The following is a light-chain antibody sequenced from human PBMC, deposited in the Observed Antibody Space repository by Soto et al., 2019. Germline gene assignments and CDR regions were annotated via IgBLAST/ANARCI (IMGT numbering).Light chain of an antibody. V-gene: IGKV1-9*01. CDR1: QGISSF. Sequence: IQLTQSPSSLSASVGDRVTITCRASQGISSFLAWYQQKPGKAPKLLIYGASTLQSGVPSRFSGSGSGTDFTLSIGSLHPESFATYYCQLLNSFPIPFDPGTKVDIK. CDR2: GAS. J-gene: IGKJ3*01. CDR3: QLLNSFPIP.